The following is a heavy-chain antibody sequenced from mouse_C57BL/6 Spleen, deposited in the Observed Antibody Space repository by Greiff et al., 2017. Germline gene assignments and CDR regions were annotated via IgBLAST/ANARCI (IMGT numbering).Heavy chain of an antibody. CDR1: GYAFSSYW. CDR2: IYPGDGDT. Sequence: QVQLKESGAELVKPGASVKISCKASGYAFSSYWMNWVKQRPGKGLEWIGQIYPGDGDTNYNGKFKGKATLTAAKSSSTAYMQLSSLTSEDSAVYFCARGGYWGYAMDYWGQGTSVTVSS. J-gene: IGHJ4*01. D-gene: IGHD4-1*01. V-gene: IGHV1-80*01. CDR3: ARGGYWGYAMDY.